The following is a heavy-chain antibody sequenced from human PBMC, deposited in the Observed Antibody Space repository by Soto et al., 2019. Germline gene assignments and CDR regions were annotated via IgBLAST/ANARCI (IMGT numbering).Heavy chain of an antibody. CDR2: IYYSGST. CDR3: ARLSTDATGHDPKIDY. CDR1: GGSISSSSYY. Sequence: SETLSLICTVSGGSISSSSYYWGWIRQPPGKGLEWIGSIYYSGSTYYNPSLKSRVTISVDTSKNQFSLKLSSVTAADTAVYYCARLSTDATGHDPKIDYWGQGTLVTVSS. D-gene: IGHD1-1*01. J-gene: IGHJ4*02. V-gene: IGHV4-39*01.